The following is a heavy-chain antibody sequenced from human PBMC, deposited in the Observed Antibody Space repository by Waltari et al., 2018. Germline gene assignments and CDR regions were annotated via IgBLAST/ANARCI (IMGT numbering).Heavy chain of an antibody. CDR3: AKELYPGYARRLFDY. J-gene: IGHJ4*02. D-gene: IGHD5-12*01. V-gene: IGHV3-30*18. CDR2: ISFDGNEK. Sequence: QVQLVESGGGVVQPGRSLRLSCTASGFRFSNYGMHWVRQAPGKGREGVTIISFDGNEKHYADSVKGRLTVSRDNSKNTLFLQLNSLRAEDTAVYYCAKELYPGYARRLFDYWGQGTLVTVSS. CDR1: GFRFSNYG.